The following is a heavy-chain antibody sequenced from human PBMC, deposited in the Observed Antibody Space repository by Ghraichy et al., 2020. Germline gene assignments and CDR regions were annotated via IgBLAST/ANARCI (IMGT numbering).Heavy chain of an antibody. CDR3: ATFSSGW. J-gene: IGHJ4*02. Sequence: GESLRLSCVASAFTFSSHWMHWVRQPPGKGLEWVANIRQDGSEKYYVDSVKGRFTISSDNAKNSLFLQMNSLRAEDTAVYYGATFSSGWWGQGTLVTVSS. D-gene: IGHD6-19*01. V-gene: IGHV3-7*01. CDR1: AFTFSSHW. CDR2: IRQDGSEK.